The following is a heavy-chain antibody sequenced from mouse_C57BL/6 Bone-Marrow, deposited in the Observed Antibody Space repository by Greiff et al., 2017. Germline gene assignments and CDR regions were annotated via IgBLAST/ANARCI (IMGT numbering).Heavy chain of an antibody. CDR1: GYTFTSYW. D-gene: IGHD2-2*01. Sequence: QVQLQQPGAELVKPGASVKMSCKASGYTFTSYWITWVKQRPGQGLEWIGDIYPGSGSTNYNEKFKSKATLTVVTYSSTAYMQLSRLTSEDAAVSYCARSGYYGYDGAYWGQGTLVTVTA. CDR2: IYPGSGST. J-gene: IGHJ3*01. V-gene: IGHV1-55*01. CDR3: ARSGYYGYDGAY.